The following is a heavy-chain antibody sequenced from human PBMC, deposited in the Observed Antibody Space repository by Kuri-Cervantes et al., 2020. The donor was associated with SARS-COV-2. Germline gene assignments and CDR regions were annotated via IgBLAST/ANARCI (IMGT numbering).Heavy chain of an antibody. CDR3: ARDPGASSSDYFDY. J-gene: IGHJ4*02. Sequence: SVKVSCKASGYTFTGYYMHWVRQAPGQGLEWMGWINPNSGGTNYAQKFQGRVTMTRDTSISTAYMELSRLRSDDTAVYYCARDPGASSSDYFDYWGQGTPVTVSS. CDR2: INPNSGGT. V-gene: IGHV1-2*02. D-gene: IGHD6-6*01. CDR1: GYTFTGYY.